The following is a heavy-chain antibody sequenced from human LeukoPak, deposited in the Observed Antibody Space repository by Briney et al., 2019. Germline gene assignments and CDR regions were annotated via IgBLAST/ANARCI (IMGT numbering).Heavy chain of an antibody. D-gene: IGHD6-19*01. J-gene: IGHJ4*02. CDR3: TTEVPEYSSGWYWGPFDY. CDR1: GFTFGDYG. Sequence: GGSLRLSCTTSGFTFGDYGLNWFRLAPGKGLEWVGRIKSKTDGGTTDYAAPVKGRFTISRDDSKNTLCLQMNSLKTEDTAVYYCTTEVPEYSSGWYWGPFDYWGQGTLVTVSS. CDR2: IKSKTDGGTT. V-gene: IGHV3-15*07.